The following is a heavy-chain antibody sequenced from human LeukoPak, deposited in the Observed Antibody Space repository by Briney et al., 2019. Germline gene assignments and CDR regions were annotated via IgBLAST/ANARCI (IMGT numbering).Heavy chain of an antibody. CDR1: DASISRSTYY. D-gene: IGHD4-17*01. CDR3: TKNDVGDYGT. V-gene: IGHV4-39*01. CDR2: VFHTGTA. Sequence: TSETLSLTCSVSDASISRSTYYWGWIRQPPGKGLEWIGSVFHTGTAYYNPSLRSRVTISVDTSKNQFSLKLSFVTAADTAVYYCTKNDVGDYGTWGQGTLVIVSS. J-gene: IGHJ5*02.